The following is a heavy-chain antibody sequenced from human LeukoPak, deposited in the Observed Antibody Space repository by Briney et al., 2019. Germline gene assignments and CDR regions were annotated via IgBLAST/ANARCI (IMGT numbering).Heavy chain of an antibody. CDR1: GGSISSGGYS. V-gene: IGHV4-30-2*01. CDR2: IYHSGST. J-gene: IGHJ4*02. CDR3: ARVAKDYYDSSGYSDY. Sequence: SETLSLTCAVSGGSISSGGYSWSWIRQPPGKGLEWIGYIYHSGSTYYNPSLKSRVTISVDRSKNQFSLKLSSVTAADTAVYYCARVAKDYYDSSGYSDYWGQGTLVTVSS. D-gene: IGHD3-22*01.